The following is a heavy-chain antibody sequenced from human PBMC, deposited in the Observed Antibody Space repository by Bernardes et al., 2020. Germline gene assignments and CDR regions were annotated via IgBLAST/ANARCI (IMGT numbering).Heavy chain of an antibody. CDR3: ARGPIYDFWSGYYPFDY. D-gene: IGHD3-3*01. Sequence: SETLSLTCAVYGGSFSGYYWSWIRQPPGKGLEWIGEINHSGSTNYNPSLKSRVTISVDTSKNQFSLKLSSVTAADTAVYYCARGPIYDFWSGYYPFDYWGQGTLVTVSS. V-gene: IGHV4-34*01. CDR1: GGSFSGYY. J-gene: IGHJ4*02. CDR2: INHSGST.